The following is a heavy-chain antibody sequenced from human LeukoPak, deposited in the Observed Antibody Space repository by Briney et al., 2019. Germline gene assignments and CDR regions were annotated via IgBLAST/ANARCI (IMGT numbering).Heavy chain of an antibody. CDR3: AKDPARYGGTYYFDY. CDR2: IWYDESKK. D-gene: IGHD1-26*01. Sequence: GRSLRLSCAASGFTFSSYTMHWVRQAPGKGLEWVAVIWYDESKKYYADSVKGRFIISRDISKNTLYLQMNSLRAEDTAVYYCAKDPARYGGTYYFDYWGQGILVTVSS. CDR1: GFTFSSYT. J-gene: IGHJ4*02. V-gene: IGHV3-33*06.